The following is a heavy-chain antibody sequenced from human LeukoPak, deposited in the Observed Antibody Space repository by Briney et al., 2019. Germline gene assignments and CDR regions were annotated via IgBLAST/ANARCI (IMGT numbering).Heavy chain of an antibody. CDR1: GFTFSNYA. CDR3: AKGSGSYPSYYYMDV. Sequence: GGSLRLSCEGSGFTFSNYAMSWVRQAPGKGLEWVSGINVSGGSTFYADSVRGRFTISRDNAKNSLYLQMNSLRVEDMALYYCAKGSGSYPSYYYMDVWGKGTTVIVSS. CDR2: INVSGGST. D-gene: IGHD1-26*01. V-gene: IGHV3-23*01. J-gene: IGHJ6*03.